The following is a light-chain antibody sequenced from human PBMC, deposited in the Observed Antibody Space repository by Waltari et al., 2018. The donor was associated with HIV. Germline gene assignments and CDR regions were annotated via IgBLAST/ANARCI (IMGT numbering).Light chain of an antibody. CDR1: RNILYNSDNKNY. V-gene: IGKV4-1*01. Sequence: DIIMTQSPDSLAVSLGERVTINCKSSRNILYNSDNKNYLAWYQQKAGQAPRVLISWASTRPVGVPSSIRTFGVPERFSGSGSGTNFSLTISSLQEDDVAVYYCQQYYSLPPTFGGGTRVERK. CDR3: QQYYSLPPT. J-gene: IGKJ4*01. CDR2: WAS.